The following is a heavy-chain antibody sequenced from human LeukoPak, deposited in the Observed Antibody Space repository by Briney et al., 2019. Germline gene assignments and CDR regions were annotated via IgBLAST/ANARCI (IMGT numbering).Heavy chain of an antibody. D-gene: IGHD3-10*01. V-gene: IGHV3-23*01. CDR3: AKGTVWFGELLYPDY. CDR2: ISGSGGST. CDR1: GFTFSSYA. Sequence: GGSLRLSCAASGFTFSSYAMSWVRQAPGKGLEWVSAISGSGGSTYYADSVKGRLTISRDNSKNTLYLQMNSLRAEDTAVYYCAKGTVWFGELLYPDYWGQGTLVTVSS. J-gene: IGHJ4*02.